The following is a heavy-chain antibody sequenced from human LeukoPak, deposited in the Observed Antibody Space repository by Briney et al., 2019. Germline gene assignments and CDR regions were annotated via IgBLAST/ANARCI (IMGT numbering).Heavy chain of an antibody. D-gene: IGHD2-2*01. V-gene: IGHV3-23*01. CDR3: AKGRGIVVVPAAHFDY. CDR2: ISGSGGST. CDR1: GFTFSSYA. J-gene: IGHJ4*02. Sequence: PGGSLRLSCAASGFTFSSYAMSWVRQAPGKGLEWVSGISGSGGSTYYADSVKGRFTISRDNSKNTLYLQMNSLRAEDTAVYYCAKGRGIVVVPAAHFDYWGQGTLVTVSS.